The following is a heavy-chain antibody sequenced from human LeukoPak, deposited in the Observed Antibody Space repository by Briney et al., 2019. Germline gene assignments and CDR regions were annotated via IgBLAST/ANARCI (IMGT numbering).Heavy chain of an antibody. J-gene: IGHJ5*01. CDR1: GGSFSGYY. V-gene: IGHV4-34*01. D-gene: IGHD3-10*01. CDR3: ARGPRITMVRGVYWFDS. Sequence: PSETLSLTCAVYGGSFSGYYWSWIRQPPGKGLEWLGEINHSGSTNYNPSLKSRVTISVDTSKNQFSLKLSSVTAADTAVYYCARGPRITMVRGVYWFDSWGQGTLATVSS. CDR2: INHSGST.